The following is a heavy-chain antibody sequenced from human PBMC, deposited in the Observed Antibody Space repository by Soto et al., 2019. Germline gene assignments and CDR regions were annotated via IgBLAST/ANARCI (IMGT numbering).Heavy chain of an antibody. V-gene: IGHV1-2*02. CDR1: GYTFTGYH. J-gene: IGHJ4*02. CDR2: INPNSGVT. Sequence: QVQLVQSGAEVKKPGASVKVSCKASGYTFTGYHMHWVRQAPGQGLEWMGWINPNSGVTIYAQKFQGRVIMTRETPITTAYMELSRLTSDDTAVYYCARRLGLLVTPIPGYWGPGTLVTVSS. D-gene: IGHD2-21*02. CDR3: ARRLGLLVTPIPGY.